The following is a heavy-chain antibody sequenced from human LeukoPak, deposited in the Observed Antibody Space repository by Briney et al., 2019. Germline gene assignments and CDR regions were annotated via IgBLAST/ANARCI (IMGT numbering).Heavy chain of an antibody. CDR3: ARDLSCSSTSCYEFSAYYGMDV. D-gene: IGHD2-2*01. CDR2: ISASNGNT. CDR1: GYSFTSYA. V-gene: IGHV1-3*01. J-gene: IGHJ6*04. Sequence: GASVKVSCKASGYSFTSYAMHWVRQAPGQRLEWMGWISASNGNTKYSQKFQGRVTITRDTSASTAYMELSSLRSEDTAVYYCARDLSCSSTSCYEFSAYYGMDVWGKGTTVTVSS.